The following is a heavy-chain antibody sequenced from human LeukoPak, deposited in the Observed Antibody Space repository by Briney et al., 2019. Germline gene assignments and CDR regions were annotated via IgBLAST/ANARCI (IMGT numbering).Heavy chain of an antibody. CDR3: ATRTTDYYDSSGQLGT. Sequence: PGGSLRLSCAASGFTFSSYAMSLVRQAPGKGLEWVSAISGSGGSTYYADSVKGRFTISRDNSKNTLYLQMNSLRAEDTAVYYCATRTTDYYDSSGQLGTWGQGTLVTDSS. CDR2: ISGSGGST. J-gene: IGHJ5*02. D-gene: IGHD3-22*01. CDR1: GFTFSSYA. V-gene: IGHV3-23*01.